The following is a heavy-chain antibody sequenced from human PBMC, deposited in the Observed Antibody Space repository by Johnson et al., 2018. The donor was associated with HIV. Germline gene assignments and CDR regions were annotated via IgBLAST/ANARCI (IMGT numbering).Heavy chain of an antibody. CDR1: GFTFSSYA. D-gene: IGHD3-22*01. CDR2: ISNDGSNK. Sequence: QVQLVESGGGVVQPGRSLRLSCAASGFTFSSYAMHWVRQAPGKGLEWVAVISNDGSNKYYADSVKGRFTISRDNSKNTRYLQLHSLRAEDTAVYYCARVIRVYDSSGYAVDAFDIWGQGTMVTASS. CDR3: ARVIRVYDSSGYAVDAFDI. J-gene: IGHJ3*02. V-gene: IGHV3-30*04.